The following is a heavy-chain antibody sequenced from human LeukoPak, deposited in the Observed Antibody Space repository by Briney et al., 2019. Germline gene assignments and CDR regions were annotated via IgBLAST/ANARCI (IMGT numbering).Heavy chain of an antibody. Sequence: GGSLRLSCAASGFTFSSYAMSWVRQAPGKGLEWVSAISGSGGSTYYADSVKGRFTISRDNSKNTPYLQMNSLRAEDRAVYYCANGSTMLVVVTGLFDYWGQGTLVTVSS. V-gene: IGHV3-23*01. CDR2: ISGSGGST. D-gene: IGHD3-22*01. CDR3: ANGSTMLVVVTGLFDY. CDR1: GFTFSSYA. J-gene: IGHJ4*02.